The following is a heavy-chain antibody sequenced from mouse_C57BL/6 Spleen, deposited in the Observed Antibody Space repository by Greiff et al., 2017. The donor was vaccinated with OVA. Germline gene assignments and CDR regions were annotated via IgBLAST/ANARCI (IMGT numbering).Heavy chain of an antibody. J-gene: IGHJ2*01. V-gene: IGHV1-69*01. CDR3: ARWGGNYEVYYFGY. CDR2: IDPSDSYT. Sequence: QVQLQQPGAELVMPGASVKLSCKASGYTFTSYWMHWVKQRPGQGLEWIGEIDPSDSYTNYNQKFKGKSTLTVDKSSSTAYMQLSSLTSEDSAVYGCARWGGNYEVYYFGYWGQGTTLTVSS. CDR1: GYTFTSYW. D-gene: IGHD2-1*01.